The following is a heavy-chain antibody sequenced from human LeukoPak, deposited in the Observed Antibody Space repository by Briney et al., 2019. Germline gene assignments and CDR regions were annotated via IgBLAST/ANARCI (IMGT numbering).Heavy chain of an antibody. Sequence: GGSLRLSCAASGFTFSSYSMNWVRQAPGKGLEWVSSISSSSSYIYYADSVKGRFTISRDNAKNSLYLQMNSLRAEDTAVYYCARVTVGVGLWPQWDYWGQGTLVTVSS. J-gene: IGHJ4*02. CDR2: ISSSSSYI. D-gene: IGHD1-26*01. CDR3: ARVTVGVGLWPQWDY. CDR1: GFTFSSYS. V-gene: IGHV3-21*01.